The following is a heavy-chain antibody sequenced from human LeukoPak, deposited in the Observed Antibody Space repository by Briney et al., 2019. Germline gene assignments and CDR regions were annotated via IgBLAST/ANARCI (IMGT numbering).Heavy chain of an antibody. CDR3: AGDSAPRVTIFGVVPFDY. J-gene: IGHJ4*02. Sequence: GGSLRLSCAASGFTFSSYAMNWVRQAPGKGLEYVSAISSNGGSTYYANSVKGRFTISRDNSKNTLYLQMGSLRAEDVAVYYCAGDSAPRVTIFGVVPFDYWGQGTLVTVSS. CDR2: ISSNGGST. D-gene: IGHD3-3*01. V-gene: IGHV3-64*01. CDR1: GFTFSSYA.